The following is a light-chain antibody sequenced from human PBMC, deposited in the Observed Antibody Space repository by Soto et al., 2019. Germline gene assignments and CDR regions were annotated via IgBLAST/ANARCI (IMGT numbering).Light chain of an antibody. CDR3: QQSYSLPVWT. CDR2: AAT. CDR1: QRIGPY. V-gene: IGKV1-39*01. J-gene: IGKJ1*01. Sequence: IQMTQSASSLSASVGDRVTITCRASQRIGPYVNWYQQKPGKPPKLLISAATNLADGVPSRFGGIGSGTDFTLSVSSLQTEDFATYYCQQSYSLPVWTFGQGTKVDIK.